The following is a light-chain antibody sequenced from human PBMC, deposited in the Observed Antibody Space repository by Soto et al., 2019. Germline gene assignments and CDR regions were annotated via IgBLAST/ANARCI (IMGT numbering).Light chain of an antibody. CDR3: QQYYSTRT. Sequence: DIVMTQSPDSLAVSLGERATINCKSSQSVLYSSNNKNYLAWYQQKQGQPPKLLIYWASTRESGVPDRFSGSGSGTDFTLTISSLQAEDVAVYYWQQYYSTRTFGQGTKVEIK. V-gene: IGKV4-1*01. J-gene: IGKJ1*01. CDR1: QSVLYSSNNKNY. CDR2: WAS.